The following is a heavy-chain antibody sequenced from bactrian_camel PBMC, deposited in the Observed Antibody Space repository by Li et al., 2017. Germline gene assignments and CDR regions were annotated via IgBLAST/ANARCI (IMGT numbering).Heavy chain of an antibody. Sequence: VQLVESGGGSVQAGGSLRLSCAASGDNFSSACMGWFRQTPGKQREAVAVIDDLLQSEYSTAVKDRFTISQGNAENTVYLQLNALNPEDTAMYYCAAASRTLWSGCSLQKDFEYWGQGTQVTVS. J-gene: IGHJ4*01. V-gene: IGHV3S53*01. CDR3: AAASRTLWSGCSLQKDFEY. D-gene: IGHD3*01. CDR1: GDNFSSAC. CDR2: IDDLLQS.